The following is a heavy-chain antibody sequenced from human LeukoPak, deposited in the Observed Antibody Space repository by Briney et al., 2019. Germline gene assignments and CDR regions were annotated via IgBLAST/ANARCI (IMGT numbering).Heavy chain of an antibody. D-gene: IGHD5-18*01. CDR1: GGTISSYY. V-gene: IGHV4-59*08. CDR3: ARHAPIGYRVDP. Sequence: PSETLSLTCTASGGTISSYYWSWIRQAPGKGLEWIGYIHYSGNTKYNPPLRRRHTISLDTSKNQFSLRLTSVTAADTAVYYCARHAPIGYRVDPWGQGTLVTVSS. J-gene: IGHJ5*02. CDR2: IHYSGNT.